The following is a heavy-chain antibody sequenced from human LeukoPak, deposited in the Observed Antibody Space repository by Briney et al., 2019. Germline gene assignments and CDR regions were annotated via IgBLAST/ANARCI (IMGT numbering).Heavy chain of an antibody. D-gene: IGHD2-21*02. V-gene: IGHV3-23*01. Sequence: GGSLRLSCAASGFTFSSYAISWVRQAPGKGLEWVSAISGSDGITYYADSANGRFTISRDNSKNKLYLQMNSLRAEDTAVYYCEKDLGXSGDYRPYWGEGSVVTVSS. CDR1: GFTFSSYA. CDR2: ISGSDGIT. CDR3: EKDLGXSGDYRPY. J-gene: IGHJ4*02.